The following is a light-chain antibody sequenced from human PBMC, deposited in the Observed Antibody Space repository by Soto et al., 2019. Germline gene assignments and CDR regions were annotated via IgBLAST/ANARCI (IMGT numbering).Light chain of an antibody. J-gene: IGLJ2*01. CDR1: SSDVGGYNY. Sequence: QSALTQPASVSGSPGQSITISCTGTSSDVGGYNYVSWYQQHPGKAPKLMIYDVSNRPSGVSNRFSGSMSGNTASLTISGLKAEDEADYYCSSYTSSITFFFGGGNKLSVI. CDR3: SSYTSSITFF. CDR2: DVS. V-gene: IGLV2-14*01.